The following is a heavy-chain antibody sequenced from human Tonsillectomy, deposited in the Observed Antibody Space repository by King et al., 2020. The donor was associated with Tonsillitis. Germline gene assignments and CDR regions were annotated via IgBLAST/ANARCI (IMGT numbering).Heavy chain of an antibody. J-gene: IGHJ5*02. CDR3: ARSTVTTALNSFDP. Sequence: QLQESGPGLVKPSQTLSLTCAVSGGSISSGTYSWSWIRQPPGKGLEWIGHVYYSGITYYNPSLKSRVSISVDRTKNQFSLKLSSVTAADTPVYYCARSTVTTALNSFDPWGQGTPVTVSS. V-gene: IGHV4-30-4*07. CDR2: VYYSGIT. CDR1: GGSISSGTYS. D-gene: IGHD4-17*01.